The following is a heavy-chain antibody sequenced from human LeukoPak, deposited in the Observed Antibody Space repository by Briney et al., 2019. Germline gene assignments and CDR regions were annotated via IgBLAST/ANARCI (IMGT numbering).Heavy chain of an antibody. D-gene: IGHD3-22*01. J-gene: IGHJ2*01. V-gene: IGHV1-2*02. CDR2: INPNSGGT. Sequence: ASVKVSCKASGYTFTGYYMHWVRQAPGQGLEWMGWINPNSGGTNYAQKFQGRVTMTRDTSISTAYMELSRLRSDDTAVYYCARDRDYYDSSGYYYWGYWYFDLWGRGTLVTVSS. CDR3: ARDRDYYDSSGYYYWGYWYFDL. CDR1: GYTFTGYY.